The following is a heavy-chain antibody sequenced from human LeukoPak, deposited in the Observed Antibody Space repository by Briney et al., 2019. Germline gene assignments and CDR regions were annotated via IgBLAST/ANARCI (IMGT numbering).Heavy chain of an antibody. CDR1: GYSFTSYW. Sequence: GESLKISCKGSGYSFTSYWIGWVRQMPGKGLEWMGIIYPGDSDTRYSPSFQGQVTISADKSISTAYLQWSSLKASDTAMYYCARHGDTAKVGWYFDLWGRGTLVTVSS. CDR3: ARHGDTAKVGWYFDL. D-gene: IGHD5-18*01. J-gene: IGHJ2*01. V-gene: IGHV5-51*01. CDR2: IYPGDSDT.